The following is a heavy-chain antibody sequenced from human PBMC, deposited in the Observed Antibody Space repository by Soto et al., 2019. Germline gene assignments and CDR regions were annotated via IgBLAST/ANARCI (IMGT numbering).Heavy chain of an antibody. Sequence: GGSLRLSCAASGVTFSNNGMHWLRQAPGKGLEGVAVIWFYGSKQYYADSVMGRFTISRDDPRYTLYLQMNNLRAEDTAVYYCARDAGGWAGYFQVTNWGQGTLVTVSS. V-gene: IGHV3-33*01. J-gene: IGHJ4*02. D-gene: IGHD2-2*03. CDR2: IWFYGSKQ. CDR3: ARDAGGWAGYFQVTN. CDR1: GVTFSNNG.